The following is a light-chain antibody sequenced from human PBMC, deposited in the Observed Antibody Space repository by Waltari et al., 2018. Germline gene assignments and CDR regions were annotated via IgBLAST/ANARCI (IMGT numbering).Light chain of an antibody. Sequence: QSALTQPRSVSGSPGQSVTLSFTGTSSDVRGYDSVSWYQQHPGKAPKLMIYDVNKRPSGVPDRLSGSKSGNTAFLTISGLQGEDEADYYCCSFAGSPPYVFGTGTKVTVL. CDR1: SSDVRGYDS. V-gene: IGLV2-11*01. CDR3: CSFAGSPPYV. CDR2: DVN. J-gene: IGLJ1*01.